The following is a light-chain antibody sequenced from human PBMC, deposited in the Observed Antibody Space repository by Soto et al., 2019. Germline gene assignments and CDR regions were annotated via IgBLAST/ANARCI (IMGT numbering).Light chain of an antibody. V-gene: IGKV1-33*01. J-gene: IGKJ4*01. Sequence: DIQMTQSPSSLSASVGDRVTISCKASQDISNYLNWYQQKLGKAPKLLIYDASNLETGIPSRFSGSGSGTDFTFTISSLQPEDIATYYCQQYDNLPLTFGGGTKVDIK. CDR2: DAS. CDR1: QDISNY. CDR3: QQYDNLPLT.